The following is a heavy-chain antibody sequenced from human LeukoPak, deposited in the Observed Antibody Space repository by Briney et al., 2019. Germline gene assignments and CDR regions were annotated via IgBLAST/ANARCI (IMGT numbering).Heavy chain of an antibody. CDR1: GGSVSSSIYY. CDR2: VYYSGST. CDR3: ASRNDILTGYVFDF. D-gene: IGHD3-9*01. V-gene: IGHV4-39*01. Sequence: SETLSLTCTVSGGSVSSSIYYWGWIRQPPGKGLEWIGSVYYSGSTSYNPSLKSRVTISVDTSKNQFSLKLTSVTAADTAVYYCASRNDILTGYVFDFWGQGTLVTVSS. J-gene: IGHJ4*02.